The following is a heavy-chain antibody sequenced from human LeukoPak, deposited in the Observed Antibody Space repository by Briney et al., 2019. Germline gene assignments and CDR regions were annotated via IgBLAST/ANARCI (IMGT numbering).Heavy chain of an antibody. V-gene: IGHV4-34*01. J-gene: IGHJ1*01. CDR2: INSSGII. CDR3: ARNERLEYLHP. Sequence: SETLSLTCTVSDGSVPSYYCCWSRHPPGKGLEWSGEINSSGIIYYTPPLKSRLTLSVDTSKTQFSLKISSVTAADPAVYYCARNERLEYLHPWGQGNLVTVSS. D-gene: IGHD1-1*01. CDR1: DGSVPSYY.